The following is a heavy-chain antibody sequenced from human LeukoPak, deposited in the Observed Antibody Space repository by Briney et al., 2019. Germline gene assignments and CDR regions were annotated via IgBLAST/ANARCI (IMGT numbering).Heavy chain of an antibody. Sequence: SVKVSCKASGGSFSSYAISWVRQAPGQGLEWMGRIIPILGIANYAQKFQGRVTITADKSTSTAYMELSSLRSEDTAVYYCARDLVSSWTAPDYWGQGTLVTVSS. J-gene: IGHJ4*02. D-gene: IGHD6-13*01. CDR1: GGSFSSYA. CDR3: ARDLVSSWTAPDY. CDR2: IIPILGIA. V-gene: IGHV1-69*04.